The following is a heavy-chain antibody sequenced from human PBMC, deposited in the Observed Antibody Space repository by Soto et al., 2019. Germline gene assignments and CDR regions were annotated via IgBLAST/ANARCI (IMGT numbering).Heavy chain of an antibody. CDR1: GYSFTSQY. CDR2: INPNGGST. D-gene: IGHD3-16*01. J-gene: IGHJ3*02. CDR3: AREQGARPGGGGTEPLDI. V-gene: IGHV1-46*01. Sequence: QVQLVQSGAEVKKPGASVKISCEASGYSFTSQYVHWVRQAPGQGLEWMGIINPNGGSTTYAQKFQGRGPQPRATPPSSVYQGPGSPTSGGTGLYLLAREQGARPGGGGTEPLDIWGQGTMVTVAS.